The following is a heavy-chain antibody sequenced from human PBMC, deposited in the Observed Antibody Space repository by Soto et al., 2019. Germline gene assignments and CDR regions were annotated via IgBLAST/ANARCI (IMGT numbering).Heavy chain of an antibody. D-gene: IGHD1-26*01. Sequence: SETLSLTCSVSGYSIRTSDDNWSWIRQLPGKGLEWIGYIHYTGSTYHNPSLKSRVTMSIDRSKKQFSLRLKSVAATDTAVYYCARHGGERSVQHFLDQWGQGTLVTVSS. CDR2: IHYTGST. V-gene: IGHV4-30-4*01. J-gene: IGHJ4*01. CDR3: ARHGGERSVQHFLDQ. CDR1: GYSIRTSDDN.